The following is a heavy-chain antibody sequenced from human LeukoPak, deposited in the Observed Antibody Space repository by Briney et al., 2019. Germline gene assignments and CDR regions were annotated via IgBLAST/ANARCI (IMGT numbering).Heavy chain of an antibody. V-gene: IGHV3-30*18. Sequence: GGSLRLSCAASGFTFSTYGMHWVRQAPGKGLEWVAVISYDGSNKYYADSVKGRFTISRDNSKNTLYLQMNSLRAEDTAVYYCAKERERGIATMIVGGPLFDYWGQGTLVTVSS. CDR2: ISYDGSNK. CDR1: GFTFSTYG. J-gene: IGHJ4*02. CDR3: AKERERGIATMIVGGPLFDY. D-gene: IGHD3-22*01.